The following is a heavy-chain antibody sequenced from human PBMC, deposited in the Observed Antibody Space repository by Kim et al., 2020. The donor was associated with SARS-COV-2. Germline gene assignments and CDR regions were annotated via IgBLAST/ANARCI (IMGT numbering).Heavy chain of an antibody. J-gene: IGHJ4*02. Sequence: GESLKISCKASGYTLSSYWIGWVRQMPGKGLEWIGIIYPTDSDTTFSPSFQGQVTISADKSISTTYLQGSSLKASDTAMYYCARQGSYYIFDFWGQGTLVTVS. CDR2: IYPTDSDT. V-gene: IGHV5-51*01. D-gene: IGHD3-10*01. CDR1: GYTLSSYW. CDR3: ARQGSYYIFDF.